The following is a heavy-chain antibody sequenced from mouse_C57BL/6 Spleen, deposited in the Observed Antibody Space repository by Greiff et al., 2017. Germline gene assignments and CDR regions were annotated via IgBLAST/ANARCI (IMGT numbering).Heavy chain of an antibody. J-gene: IGHJ2*01. CDR3: ARGGHYSNCHFDY. Sequence: QVQLQQSGAELVRPGSSVKLSCKASGYTFTSYWMDWVKQRPGQGLEWIGNIYPSDSETHYNQKFKDKATLTVDKSSSTAYMQLSSLTSEDSAVYYCARGGHYSNCHFDYWGQGTTLTVSS. CDR2: IYPSDSET. D-gene: IGHD2-5*01. CDR1: GYTFTSYW. V-gene: IGHV1-61*01.